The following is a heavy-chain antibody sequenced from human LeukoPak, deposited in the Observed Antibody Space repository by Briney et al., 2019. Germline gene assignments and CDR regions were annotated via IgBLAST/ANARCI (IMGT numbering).Heavy chain of an antibody. CDR2: ISWDGGST. V-gene: IGHV3-43D*03. CDR3: ARDYYDFWSGYLGRYYYYYMDV. CDR1: GFTFDDYA. Sequence: GGSLRLSCAASGFTFDDYAMHWVRQAPGKGLEWVSLISWDGGSTYYADSVKGRFTISRDSSKNSLYLQMNGLRAEDTALYYCARDYYDFWSGYLGRYYYYYMDVWGRGTTVTVSS. D-gene: IGHD3-3*01. J-gene: IGHJ6*03.